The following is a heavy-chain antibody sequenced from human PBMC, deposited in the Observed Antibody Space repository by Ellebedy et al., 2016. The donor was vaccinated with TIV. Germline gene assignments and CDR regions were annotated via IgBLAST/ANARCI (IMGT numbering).Heavy chain of an antibody. J-gene: IGHJ6*02. CDR3: ARTGAYGDYVYYHYGMDV. CDR2: MNQEGSEK. CDR1: GFSFRSYW. D-gene: IGHD4-17*01. V-gene: IGHV3-7*03. Sequence: GESLKISCAASGFSFRSYWMSWIRQAPGKGLEWVANMNQEGSEKYFVGSVQGRFSISRDNAKNSLFLQMNSLRADDTAVYYCARTGAYGDYVYYHYGMDVWGHGTTVTVSS.